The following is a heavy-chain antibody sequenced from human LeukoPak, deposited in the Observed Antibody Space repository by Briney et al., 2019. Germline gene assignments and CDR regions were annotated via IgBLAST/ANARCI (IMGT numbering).Heavy chain of an antibody. D-gene: IGHD3/OR15-3a*01. CDR1: GYTVTGYY. V-gene: IGHV1-2*02. J-gene: IGHJ5*02. CDR3: ARSRRTSYNWFDP. CDR2: INPNRGGT. Sequence: ASVKVSCKASGYTVTGYYMHWVRQAPGQGLGWMGWINPNRGGTNYAQKFQGSGTMTRDTSISTAYMELSRLRSDDTAVYYCARSRRTSYNWFDPWGQGTLVTVSS.